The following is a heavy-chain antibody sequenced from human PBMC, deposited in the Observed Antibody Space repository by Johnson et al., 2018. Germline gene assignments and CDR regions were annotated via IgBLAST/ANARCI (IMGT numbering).Heavy chain of an antibody. D-gene: IGHD5-12*01. CDR3: ARIGYGGTDFYYYYGMDV. CDR2: IWYDGSNK. Sequence: QVQLVESGGGVVQPGRSLRLSCAASGFTFSSYGMHWVRQAPGKGLEWVAVIWYDGSNKYYADSVKGRFTISRDNSKNTLYLQMNSLRAEDTAVYYCARIGYGGTDFYYYYGMDVWGQGTTVTVSS. CDR1: GFTFSSYG. J-gene: IGHJ6*02. V-gene: IGHV3-33*01.